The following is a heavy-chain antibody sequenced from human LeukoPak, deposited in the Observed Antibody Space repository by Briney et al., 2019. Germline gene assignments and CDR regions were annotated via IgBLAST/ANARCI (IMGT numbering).Heavy chain of an antibody. V-gene: IGHV3-21*01. CDR2: ISSSSSYI. J-gene: IGHJ4*02. Sequence: PGGSLRLSCGASGFIFSSYGMSWVRQAPGKGLEWVSAISSSSSYIYYADSVKGRFTISRDNAKNSLYLQMNSLRAEDTAVNYCARGAPPREDYFDYWGQGTLVTVSS. CDR3: ARGAPPREDYFDY. D-gene: IGHD1-14*01. CDR1: GFIFSSYG.